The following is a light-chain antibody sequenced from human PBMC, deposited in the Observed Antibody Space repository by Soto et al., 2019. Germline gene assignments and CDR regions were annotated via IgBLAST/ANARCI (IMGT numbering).Light chain of an antibody. Sequence: DIQMTQSPSSLSASVGDRITINCRASQSVSKYLNWYQHKVGKAPELLIYAASSLYSGVPSRFSGSGSGTYFTLTISNLQPEDSASYYCQQTYTSPGTFGQGTKVEIK. CDR1: QSVSKY. V-gene: IGKV1-39*01. CDR3: QQTYTSPGT. J-gene: IGKJ1*01. CDR2: AAS.